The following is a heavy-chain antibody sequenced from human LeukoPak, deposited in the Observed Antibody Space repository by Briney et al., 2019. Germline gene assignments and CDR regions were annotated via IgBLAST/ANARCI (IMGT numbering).Heavy chain of an antibody. CDR3: ARVLARYGNLDY. J-gene: IGHJ4*02. D-gene: IGHD1-14*01. Sequence: ASVKVSCEASGYTFTDYYIHWVRQAPGQGLEWMGWINPNSGGTNYTQKFQGRVTMTRDTSISTAYWELNRLTSDDTAVYYCARVLARYGNLDYWGQGILVTVSS. V-gene: IGHV1-2*02. CDR2: INPNSGGT. CDR1: GYTFTDYY.